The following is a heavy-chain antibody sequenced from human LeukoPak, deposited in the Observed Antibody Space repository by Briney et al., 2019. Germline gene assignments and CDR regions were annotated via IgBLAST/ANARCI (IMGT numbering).Heavy chain of an antibody. V-gene: IGHV4-34*01. Sequence: PSETLSLTCAVYGGSFSGYYWSWIRQPPGKGLEWIGSIYYSGSTYYNPSLKSRVTISVDTSKNQFSLKLSSVTAADTAVYYCARVLVGYSYGGDRFDYWGQGTLVTVSS. CDR1: GGSFSGYY. J-gene: IGHJ4*02. D-gene: IGHD5-18*01. CDR3: ARVLVGYSYGGDRFDY. CDR2: IYYSGST.